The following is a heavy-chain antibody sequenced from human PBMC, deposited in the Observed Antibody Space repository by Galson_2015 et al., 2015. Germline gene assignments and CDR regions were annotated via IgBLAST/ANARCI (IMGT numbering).Heavy chain of an antibody. J-gene: IGHJ4*02. D-gene: IGHD3-3*01. V-gene: IGHV1-18*01. CDR1: GYTFTSYG. CDR2: ISAYNGDT. CDR3: ARDFPNQHVWSGYYPKRFDY. Sequence: SVKVSCKASGYTFTSYGISWVRQAPGQGLEWMEWISAYNGDTNYAQKLQGRVTMTTDTSTSTAYMELRSLRSDDTAVYYCARDFPNQHVWSGYYPKRFDYWGQGTLVTVSS.